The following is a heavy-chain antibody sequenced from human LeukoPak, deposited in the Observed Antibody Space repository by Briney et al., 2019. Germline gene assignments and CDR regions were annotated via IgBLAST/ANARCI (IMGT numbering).Heavy chain of an antibody. D-gene: IGHD5-18*01. CDR1: GFSLSGYW. CDR3: ARGEDTAVVTGGYNWFDP. Sequence: SGGSLRLSCAASGFSLSGYWMTWVRQAPGKGLEWVAVIWYDGSNKYYADSVKGRFTVSRDNANNSLYLQMNSVGAEDTAVYYCARGEDTAVVTGGYNWFDPWGQGTLVTVSS. V-gene: IGHV3-33*08. J-gene: IGHJ5*02. CDR2: IWYDGSNK.